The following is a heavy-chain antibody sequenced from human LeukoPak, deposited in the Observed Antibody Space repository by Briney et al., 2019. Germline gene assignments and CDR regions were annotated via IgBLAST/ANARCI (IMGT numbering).Heavy chain of an antibody. V-gene: IGHV4-38-2*01. J-gene: IGHJ2*01. Sequence: SETLSLTCAVSGDSISSGYYWGWIRQPPGKGLEWIGSIYHSGSTYYNPSLKSRVTISVDTSKNQFSLKLSSVTAADTAVYYCARRLYSSLYWYFDLWGRGTLVTVSS. CDR2: IYHSGST. CDR1: GDSISSGYY. D-gene: IGHD6-6*01. CDR3: ARRLYSSLYWYFDL.